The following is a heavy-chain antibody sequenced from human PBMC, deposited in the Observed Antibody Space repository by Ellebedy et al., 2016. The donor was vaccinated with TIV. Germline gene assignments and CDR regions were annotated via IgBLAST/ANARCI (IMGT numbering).Heavy chain of an antibody. CDR1: GGDMSAGSDY. D-gene: IGHD3-10*01. CDR3: AREDITSVRGVIDY. CDR2: IHYSGST. Sequence: SETLSLTCSVSGGDMSAGSDYWTWIRQPPGKGLEWLGYIHYSGSTDYNPSLKGRISISQDMSKSQFTLELRSVTAADTAVYYCAREDITSVRGVIDYWGQGAQVTVSS. J-gene: IGHJ4*02. V-gene: IGHV4-30-4*01.